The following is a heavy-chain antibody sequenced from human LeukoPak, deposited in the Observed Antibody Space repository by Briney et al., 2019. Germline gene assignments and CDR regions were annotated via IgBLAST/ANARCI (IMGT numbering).Heavy chain of an antibody. Sequence: GGALRLSCAASGFIFSSYDLNWVRQAPGKELEWVSYISSRSRTIYYADSVKGRFTISRDNAQKSLYLQINSLRGDDTALYYCVRGTRAFDVWGQGTMVTVSS. CDR1: GFIFSSYD. V-gene: IGHV3-48*04. J-gene: IGHJ3*01. CDR3: VRGTRAFDV. CDR2: ISSRSRTI.